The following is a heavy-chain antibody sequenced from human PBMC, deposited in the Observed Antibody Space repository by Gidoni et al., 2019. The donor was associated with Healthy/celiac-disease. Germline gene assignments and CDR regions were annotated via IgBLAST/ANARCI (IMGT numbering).Heavy chain of an antibody. CDR3: ARDVRYSSSWSHFDY. Sequence: QLQLQESGPGLLKPSETLSLTCSVSGGPISSRDYYWGWVRQPPGKGLEWIGTIYYRGDTYYNPSLKSRVSISVDTSKNQFSLWLTSVTAADTAMYYCARDVRYSSSWSHFDYWGQGILVTVSS. J-gene: IGHJ4*02. V-gene: IGHV4-39*07. D-gene: IGHD6-13*01. CDR2: IYYRGDT. CDR1: GGPISSRDYY.